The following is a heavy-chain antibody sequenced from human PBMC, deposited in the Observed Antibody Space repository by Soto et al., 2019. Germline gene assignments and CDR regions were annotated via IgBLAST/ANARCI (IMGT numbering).Heavy chain of an antibody. Sequence: PGESLRISCKGSGDSFTSCWIGWGRRMPGKGLEWMGIIYPGDSDTRYSPSFQGQVTISADKSISTAYLQWSSLKASDTAMYYCARQLMTIFGVVPDVFAIRGQGTMVT. V-gene: IGHV5-51*01. CDR3: ARQLMTIFGVVPDVFAI. CDR2: IYPGDSDT. D-gene: IGHD3-3*01. J-gene: IGHJ3*02. CDR1: GDSFTSCW.